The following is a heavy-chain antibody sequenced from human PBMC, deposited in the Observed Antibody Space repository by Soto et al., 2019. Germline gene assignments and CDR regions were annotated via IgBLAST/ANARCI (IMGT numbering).Heavy chain of an antibody. D-gene: IGHD4-17*01. V-gene: IGHV4-30-4*01. CDR1: GGSVATGNHY. Sequence: QVLVQESGPGLVKPSQTLTLSCTVSGGSVATGNHYWNWIRQPPGKGLEWIGYIYYGESTYYNPSLKSRATISVDTSQSRFSLRLTSVTAAYTAVYYCARDMGSAMTTRIFDHWGQGTLVTVSS. J-gene: IGHJ4*02. CDR2: IYYGEST. CDR3: ARDMGSAMTTRIFDH.